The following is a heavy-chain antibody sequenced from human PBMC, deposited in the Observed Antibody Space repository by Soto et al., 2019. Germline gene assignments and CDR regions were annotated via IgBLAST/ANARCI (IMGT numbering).Heavy chain of an antibody. D-gene: IGHD5-18*01. J-gene: IGHJ3*02. CDR3: ARWGEDVDTAMVLFTDAFDI. CDR1: GGTFSSYT. V-gene: IGHV1-69*02. CDR2: IIPILGIA. Sequence: SVKVSCKASGGTFSSYTISWVRQAPGQGLEWMGRIIPILGIANYAQKFQGRVTITADKSTSTAYMELSSLRSEDTAVYYCARWGEDVDTAMVLFTDAFDIWGQGTMVTVSS.